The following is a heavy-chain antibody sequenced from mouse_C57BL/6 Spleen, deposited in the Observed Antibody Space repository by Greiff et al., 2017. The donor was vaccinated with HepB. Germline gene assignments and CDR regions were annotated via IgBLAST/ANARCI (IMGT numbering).Heavy chain of an antibody. V-gene: IGHV7-3*01. D-gene: IGHD2-1*01. CDR1: GFTFTDYY. CDR2: IRNKANGYTT. Sequence: EVMLVESGGGLVQPGGSLSLSCAASGFTFTDYYMSWVRQPPGKALEWLGFIRNKANGYTTEYSASVKGRFTISRDNSHSILYLQMNALRAEDSATYYCASFYGNYFDYWGQGTTLTVSS. CDR3: ASFYGNYFDY. J-gene: IGHJ2*01.